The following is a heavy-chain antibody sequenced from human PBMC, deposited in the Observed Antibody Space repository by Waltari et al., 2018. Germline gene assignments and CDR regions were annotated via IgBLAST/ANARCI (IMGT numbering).Heavy chain of an antibody. Sequence: QVQLQESGTGQLKPSETLSLTCAVSGGSITNHYWGWIRQPPGKGREWLGTMWHSGSTYYTPSLQRRFTLFIDTSKNQFSLTLNSVTAADPAFYYCVRTSRGSSFDSWGQGTLVTVSS. CDR3: VRTSRGSSFDS. J-gene: IGHJ4*02. CDR2: MWHSGST. CDR1: GGSITNHY. V-gene: IGHV4-38-2*01. D-gene: IGHD6-6*01.